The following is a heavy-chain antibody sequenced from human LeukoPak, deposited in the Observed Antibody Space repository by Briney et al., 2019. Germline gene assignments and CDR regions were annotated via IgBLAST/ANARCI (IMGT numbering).Heavy chain of an antibody. J-gene: IGHJ4*02. Sequence: ASVKVSCKASGYTFTNNYLHWGRQPPGQGLEWMGMIYPRDGSTSYAQNFQGRVTVTRDTSTTTVHMELRGLRSEDTAVYYCARDQEGFDYWGQGTVVTVSS. CDR3: ARDQEGFDY. CDR2: IYPRDGST. V-gene: IGHV1-46*01. CDR1: GYTFTNNY.